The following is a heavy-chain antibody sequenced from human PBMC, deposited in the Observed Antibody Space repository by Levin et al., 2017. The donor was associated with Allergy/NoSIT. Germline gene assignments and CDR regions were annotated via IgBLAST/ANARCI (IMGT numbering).Heavy chain of an antibody. Sequence: SETLSLTCTVSGGSVSSSTCYWGWIRQPPGKGLEWIGSIYYSGNTYYNPSLKSRVTISVDTSKNQFSLKLRSVTAADTAVYYCARDERGGPSDDAFEIWGQGTMVTVFS. J-gene: IGHJ3*02. CDR3: ARDERGGPSDDAFEI. V-gene: IGHV4-39*07. CDR1: GGSVSSSTCY. CDR2: IYYSGNT. D-gene: IGHD3-10*01.